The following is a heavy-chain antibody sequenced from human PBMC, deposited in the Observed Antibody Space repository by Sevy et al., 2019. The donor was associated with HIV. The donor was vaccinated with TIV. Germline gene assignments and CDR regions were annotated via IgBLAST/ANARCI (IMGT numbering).Heavy chain of an antibody. CDR2: INPNSGGT. CDR3: ARDRGDADAFDI. D-gene: IGHD3-10*01. J-gene: IGHJ3*02. V-gene: IGHV1-2*02. Sequence: ASVKVSCKASGYTFTGYYMHWVRQAPGQGLEWMGWINPNSGGTNYAQKFQGRVTMTRDTSISRAYMELSRLRSDDTAVYYCARDRGDADAFDIWGQGTMVTVSS. CDR1: GYTFTGYY.